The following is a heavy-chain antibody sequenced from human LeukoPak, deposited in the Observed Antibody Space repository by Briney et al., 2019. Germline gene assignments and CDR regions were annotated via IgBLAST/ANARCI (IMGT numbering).Heavy chain of an antibody. CDR2: IYYSGST. D-gene: IGHD1-26*01. CDR3: AKVGSYERYFDY. J-gene: IGHJ4*02. CDR1: GGSISGSSYY. Sequence: SETLSLTCTVSGGSISGSSYYWGWIRQPPGKGLEWIGSIYYSGSTYYNPSLESRVTISVDTSKNQFSLKLSSVTAADTAVYYCAKVGSYERYFDYWGQGTLVTVSS. V-gene: IGHV4-39*07.